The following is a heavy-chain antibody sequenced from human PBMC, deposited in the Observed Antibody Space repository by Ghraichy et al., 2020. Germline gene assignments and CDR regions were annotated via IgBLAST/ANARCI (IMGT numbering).Heavy chain of an antibody. CDR1: GFTFNNFG. V-gene: IGHV3-30*18. CDR3: AKDSSGWYASMSYFYYGMDV. D-gene: IGHD6-19*01. Sequence: GGSLRLSCAASGFTFNNFGMHWVRQAPGKGLEWVALISYDGNKKYYTDSVKGRFTISRDNSKNTLYLQMNSLRAEDTAIYYCAKDSSGWYASMSYFYYGMDVCGQGTTVTVPS. CDR2: ISYDGNKK. J-gene: IGHJ6*02.